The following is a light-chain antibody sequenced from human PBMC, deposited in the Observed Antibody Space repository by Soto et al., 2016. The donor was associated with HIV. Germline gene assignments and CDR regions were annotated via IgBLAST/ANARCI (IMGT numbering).Light chain of an antibody. V-gene: IGKV2-28*01. CDR3: MQALQSLTT. CDR2: LGS. J-gene: IGKJ5*01. Sequence: DIVMTQSPLSLSVNRGEPASISCRSSQSLLHNGYKYLDWYLQRPGQSPQLLIYLGSIRASGVPDRFSGSGSGTDFTLKISRVEAEDVGVYYCMQALQSLTTFGQGDHDWTLN. CDR1: QSLLHNGYKY.